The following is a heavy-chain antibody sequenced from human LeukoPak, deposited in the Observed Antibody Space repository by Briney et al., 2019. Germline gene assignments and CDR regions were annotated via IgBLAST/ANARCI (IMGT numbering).Heavy chain of an antibody. CDR2: ISAYNGNT. CDR3: ARARERGYSLW. CDR1: GCTFTSYG. D-gene: IGHD5-18*01. Sequence: ASVKVSCKASGCTFTSYGISWVRQAPGQGLEWMGWISAYNGNTNYAQELQGRVTMTTDTSTSTAYMELRSLRSDDTAVYYCARARERGYSLWWGQGTLVTVSS. J-gene: IGHJ4*02. V-gene: IGHV1-18*01.